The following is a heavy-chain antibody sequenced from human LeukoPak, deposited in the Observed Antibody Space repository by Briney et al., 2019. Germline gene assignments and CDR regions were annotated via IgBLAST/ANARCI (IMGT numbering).Heavy chain of an antibody. CDR3: ARQVKDPSPRYYYYGMDV. Sequence: SETLSLTCAVYGGSFSGYYWSWIRQPPGKGLEWIGEINHGGSTNYNPSLKSRLTISVDTSKNQFSLKLSSVTAADTAVYYCARQVKDPSPRYYYYGMDVWGQGTTVTVSS. CDR2: INHGGST. J-gene: IGHJ6*02. D-gene: IGHD2-15*01. CDR1: GGSFSGYY. V-gene: IGHV4-34*01.